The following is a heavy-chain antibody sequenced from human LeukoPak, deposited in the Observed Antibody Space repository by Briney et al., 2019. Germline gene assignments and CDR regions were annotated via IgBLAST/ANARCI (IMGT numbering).Heavy chain of an antibody. D-gene: IGHD2-2*01. CDR1: GGSMSGYY. J-gene: IGHJ5*02. Sequence: SETLSLTCTVSGGSMSGYYWSWIRQPPGKGLECIGYIYYNGNTNYSPSLKSRVTISIDTSKDQLSLKLSSVTAADTAVYYCARDSTSWKNWFDPWGQGILVTVSS. CDR3: ARDSTSWKNWFDP. CDR2: IYYNGNT. V-gene: IGHV4-59*01.